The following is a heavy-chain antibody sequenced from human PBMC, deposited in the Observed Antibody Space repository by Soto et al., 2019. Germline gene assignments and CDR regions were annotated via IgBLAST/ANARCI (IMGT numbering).Heavy chain of an antibody. V-gene: IGHV4-39*01. CDR2: MYYSGDS. CDR3: VRHRAGSEHPRVRPIDY. Sequence: QLLLQESGPGLVKPSETLSLTCTVSGGSINNPNYYWGWIRQSPGKGLEWIGSMYYSGDSHYTPSLRCRVGTAIDTLKNQFSLNLRSVTAADTAVYSCVRHRAGSEHPRVRPIDYWGQEALVIVSS. D-gene: IGHD3-10*01. CDR1: GGSINNPNYY. J-gene: IGHJ4*02.